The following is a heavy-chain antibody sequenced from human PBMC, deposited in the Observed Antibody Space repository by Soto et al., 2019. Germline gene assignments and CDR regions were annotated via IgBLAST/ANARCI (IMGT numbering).Heavy chain of an antibody. CDR1: GFTFSSYG. D-gene: IGHD2-15*01. CDR3: AREYCSDGSCYSFGASDAFDI. CDR2: IWYDGSNK. J-gene: IGHJ3*02. Sequence: QVQLVESGGGVVQPGRSLRLSCAASGFTFSSYGMHWVRQAPGKGLEWVAVIWYDGSNKYYADSVKGRFTISRDNSKNTLYLQMNSLRAEDTAVYYCAREYCSDGSCYSFGASDAFDIWGQGTMVTVSS. V-gene: IGHV3-33*01.